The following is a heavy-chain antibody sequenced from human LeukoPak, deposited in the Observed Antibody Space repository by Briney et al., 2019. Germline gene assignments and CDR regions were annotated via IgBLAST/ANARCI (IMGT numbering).Heavy chain of an antibody. CDR2: ISAYNGNT. CDR3: ARGYSSGWYNDYYYYGMDV. V-gene: IGHV1-18*01. D-gene: IGHD6-19*01. CDR1: GYTFTSCG. J-gene: IGHJ6*02. Sequence: ASVTVSCKASGYTFTSCGLSWLRQAPGQGLEWMGWISAYNGNTNYAQKLQGRVTMTTDTSTSTAYMELRSLRSDDTAVYYCARGYSSGWYNDYYYYGMDVWGQGTTVTVSS.